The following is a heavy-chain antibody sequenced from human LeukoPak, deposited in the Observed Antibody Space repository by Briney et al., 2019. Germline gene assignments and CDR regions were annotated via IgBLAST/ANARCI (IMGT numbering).Heavy chain of an antibody. CDR1: GGTISSSSYY. Sequence: PSETLSLTCTVSGGTISSSSYYWGWIRQPPGKGPEWIGSIYHSGRTYYNPSLKSRVSISVDTSKNQFSLKLTSVTAADTAVYYCARRAYNYVYFDYWGQGTLVTVSS. J-gene: IGHJ4*02. V-gene: IGHV4-39*07. CDR3: ARRAYNYVYFDY. CDR2: IYHSGRT. D-gene: IGHD5-24*01.